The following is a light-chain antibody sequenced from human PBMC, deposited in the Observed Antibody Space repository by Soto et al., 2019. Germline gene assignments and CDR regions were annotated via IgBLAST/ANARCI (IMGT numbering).Light chain of an antibody. V-gene: IGLV1-44*01. J-gene: IGLJ1*01. CDR3: AAWDDSLNGRV. Sequence: QSLLTHPPSASGTPGQRVTISCSGSNSNIGSNTVNWYQQLPGTAPKLLIYYDNLRPSGVPDRISGSKSGTSASLAISGLQSDDEADYYCAAWDDSLNGRVFGTGTKVTVL. CDR1: NSNIGSNT. CDR2: YDN.